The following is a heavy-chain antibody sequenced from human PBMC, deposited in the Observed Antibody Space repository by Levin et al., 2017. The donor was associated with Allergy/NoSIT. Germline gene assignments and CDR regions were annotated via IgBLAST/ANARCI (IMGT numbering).Heavy chain of an antibody. D-gene: IGHD2-15*01. V-gene: IGHV4-34*01. CDR2: INYAGYT. CDR1: GGSFRGHY. Sequence: RSQTLSLTCAVYGGSFRGHYWNWIRQPPGMGLEWIGEINYAGYTNYNSSLKSRVTISRDTSKNQCSLTLTSVTAADTAVYYCARRQVVGRAGRGFDYWGPGGLVTVSS. J-gene: IGHJ4*02. CDR3: ARRQVVGRAGRGFDY.